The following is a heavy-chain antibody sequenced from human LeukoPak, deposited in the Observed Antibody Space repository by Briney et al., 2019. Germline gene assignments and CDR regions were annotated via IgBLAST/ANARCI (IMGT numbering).Heavy chain of an antibody. D-gene: IGHD4-23*01. J-gene: IGHJ4*02. CDR1: GFTFRSHG. Sequence: GGSLRLSCAASGFTFRSHGMHWVRQTPGKGLEWVAVIWYDGSDKYYADSVKGRFTISRDNSKNMLYLQINSLRAEDTAIYYCARDLRWPYNLFDFWGQGTLVTVSS. V-gene: IGHV3-33*01. CDR2: IWYDGSDK. CDR3: ARDLRWPYNLFDF.